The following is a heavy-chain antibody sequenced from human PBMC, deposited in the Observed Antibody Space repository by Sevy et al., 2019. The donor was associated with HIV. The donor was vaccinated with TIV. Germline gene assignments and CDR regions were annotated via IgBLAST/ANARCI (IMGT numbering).Heavy chain of an antibody. Sequence: ASVKVSCKASGGTFSSYAIGWVRQAPGQGLEWMGGIIPIFGTANYAQKFQGRVTITADKSTSTAYMELSSLRSEDTAVYYCARVGSGWYREDYYYYMDVWGKGTTVTVSS. D-gene: IGHD6-19*01. J-gene: IGHJ6*03. CDR2: IIPIFGTA. CDR3: ARVGSGWYREDYYYYMDV. CDR1: GGTFSSYA. V-gene: IGHV1-69*06.